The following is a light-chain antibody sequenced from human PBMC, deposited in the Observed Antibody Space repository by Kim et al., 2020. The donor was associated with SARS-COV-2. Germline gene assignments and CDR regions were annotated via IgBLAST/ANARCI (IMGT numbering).Light chain of an antibody. CDR2: GAS. V-gene: IGKV3-15*01. Sequence: SRGERVTLSCRASQSVKNRLAWYQQRPGQAPRLLIYGASTRATDISARFSGSGSGTEFTLTIRSLQSEDLAVYYCQQYNDWPLLTCGGGTKVDIK. CDR3: QQYNDWPLLT. J-gene: IGKJ4*01. CDR1: QSVKNR.